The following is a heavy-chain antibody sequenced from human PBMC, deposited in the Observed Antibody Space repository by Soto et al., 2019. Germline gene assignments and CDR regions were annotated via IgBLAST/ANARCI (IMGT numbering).Heavy chain of an antibody. D-gene: IGHD1-1*01. Sequence: ASVKVSCKASGYTFTSYGISWVRQAPGQGLEWMGWISAYNGNTNYAQKLQGRVTMTTDTSTSTAYMELRSLRSDDTAVYYCARGATGTRDYYDYMDVWGKGTTVTVSS. CDR1: GYTFTSYG. CDR3: ARGATGTRDYYDYMDV. J-gene: IGHJ6*03. CDR2: ISAYNGNT. V-gene: IGHV1-18*01.